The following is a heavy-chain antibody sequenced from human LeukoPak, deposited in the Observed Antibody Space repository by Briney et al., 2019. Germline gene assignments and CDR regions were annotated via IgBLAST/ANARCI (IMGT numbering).Heavy chain of an antibody. CDR2: ISGSGDRK. J-gene: IGHJ4*02. D-gene: IGHD2-2*02. V-gene: IGHV3-23*01. CDR3: ARDYSSCRSTSCYTLFDY. Sequence: PGGSLRLSCAVSGFTFSTYAMSWVRQAPGKGLEWVSSISGSGDRKYYADSVKGRFTISRDNAKNSLYLQMNSLRAEDTAVYYCARDYSSCRSTSCYTLFDYWGQGTLVTVSS. CDR1: GFTFSTYA.